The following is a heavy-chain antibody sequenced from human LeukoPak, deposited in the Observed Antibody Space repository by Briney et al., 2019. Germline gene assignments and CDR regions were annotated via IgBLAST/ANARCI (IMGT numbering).Heavy chain of an antibody. Sequence: SETLSLTCAVYGGSFSGYYWSWIRQPPGKGLEWIGEINHSGSTNYNPSLKSRVTISVDTSKNQFSLKLSSVTAADTAVYYCARERRITIFGVVIYYYYYMDVWGKGTTVTVSS. CDR3: ARERRITIFGVVIYYYYYMDV. V-gene: IGHV4-34*01. J-gene: IGHJ6*03. D-gene: IGHD3-3*01. CDR1: GGSFSGYY. CDR2: INHSGST.